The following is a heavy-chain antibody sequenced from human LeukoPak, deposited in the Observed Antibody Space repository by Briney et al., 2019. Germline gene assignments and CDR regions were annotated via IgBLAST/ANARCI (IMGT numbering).Heavy chain of an antibody. V-gene: IGHV1-69*05. Sequence: ASVKVSCKASGGTFSSYAISWVRQAPGQGLEWMGGIIPIFGTANYAQKFQGRVTITTDESTSTAYMELSSLRSEDTAMYYCAREDTAMAFDYWGQGTLVTVSS. CDR1: GGTFSSYA. J-gene: IGHJ4*02. CDR3: AREDTAMAFDY. D-gene: IGHD5-18*01. CDR2: IIPIFGTA.